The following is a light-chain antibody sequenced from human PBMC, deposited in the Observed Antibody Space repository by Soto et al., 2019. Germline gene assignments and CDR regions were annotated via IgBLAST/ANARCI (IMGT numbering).Light chain of an antibody. CDR1: QSIRNY. J-gene: IGKJ2*01. CDR3: QQSYSTPDS. Sequence: DIQMTQSPSSLSASVGDRVTITCRASQSIRNYVNWYQQKPGKAPKFLIYVASTLQSGVPSRFSGSGSGTDVPLNSSSLQSEYFLTYYCQQSYSTPDSFGPGNKLEIK. CDR2: VAS. V-gene: IGKV1-39*01.